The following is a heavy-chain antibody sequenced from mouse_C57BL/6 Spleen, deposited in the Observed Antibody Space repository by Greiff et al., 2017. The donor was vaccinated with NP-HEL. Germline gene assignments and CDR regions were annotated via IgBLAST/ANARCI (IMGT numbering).Heavy chain of an antibody. CDR3: ARDDYGSSYELAY. CDR2: INPNTGGT. Sequence: EVQLQQSGPELVKPGASVKMSCKASGYTFTDYNMHWVKQRHGKSLEWIGYINPNTGGTSYNQKFKVKATLTVTNSSSTAYMELRSLTAEDSAVYYCARDDYGSSYELAYWGQGTLVTVSA. J-gene: IGHJ3*01. CDR1: GYTFTDYN. V-gene: IGHV1-22*01. D-gene: IGHD1-1*01.